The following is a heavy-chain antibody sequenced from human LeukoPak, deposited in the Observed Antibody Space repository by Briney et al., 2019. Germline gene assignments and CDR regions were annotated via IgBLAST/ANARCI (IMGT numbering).Heavy chain of an antibody. V-gene: IGHV1-18*01. D-gene: IGHD3-3*01. Sequence: ASVNVSCKASGYTFTSYGISWVRQAPGQGLEWMGWISAYNGNTNYAQKLQGRVTMTTDTSTSTAYMELRSLRSDDTAVYYCARGTAQLGWLSKPGPFDYWGQGTLVTVSS. CDR2: ISAYNGNT. CDR1: GYTFTSYG. CDR3: ARGTAQLGWLSKPGPFDY. J-gene: IGHJ4*02.